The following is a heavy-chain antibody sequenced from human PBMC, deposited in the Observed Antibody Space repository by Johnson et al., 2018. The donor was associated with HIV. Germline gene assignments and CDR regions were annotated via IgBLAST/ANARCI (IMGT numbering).Heavy chain of an antibody. Sequence: VQLVESGGGVVRPGESLRLSCAASGFTFDDYGMSWVRQVPGKGLEWVSAISGRGCSTYYADSVKGRFTISRDNSKNTLYLQMNSLRAEDTALYYCAKDRSTGWYPAFDIWGQGTMVTVSS. CDR2: ISGRGCST. V-gene: IGHV3-23*04. CDR1: GFTFDDYG. CDR3: AKDRSTGWYPAFDI. J-gene: IGHJ3*02. D-gene: IGHD6-19*01.